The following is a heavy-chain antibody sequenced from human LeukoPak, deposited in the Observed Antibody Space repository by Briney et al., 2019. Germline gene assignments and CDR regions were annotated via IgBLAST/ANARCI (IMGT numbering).Heavy chain of an antibody. D-gene: IGHD6-19*01. V-gene: IGHV1-69*06. CDR3: ARAPDYSSGWDDAFDI. CDR2: IIPIFGTA. J-gene: IGHJ3*02. Sequence: SVKVSCRASGGTFSSYAISWVRQAPGQGLEWMGGIIPIFGTANYAQKFQGRVTITADKSTSTAYMELSSLRSEDTAVYYCARAPDYSSGWDDAFDIWGQGTMVTVSS. CDR1: GGTFSSYA.